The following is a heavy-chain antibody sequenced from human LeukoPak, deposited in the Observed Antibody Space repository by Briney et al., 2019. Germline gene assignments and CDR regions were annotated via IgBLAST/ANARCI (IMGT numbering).Heavy chain of an antibody. CDR3: AKGYCSNWYHYYMDV. J-gene: IGHJ6*03. Sequence: GRSLRLSCAASGFTFSNYGMHWVRQAPGKGLEWVAFIRYDGSNEYYADSVKGRFTFCRDNSKNMLYLQMNSLRAEDTAVYYCAKGYCSNWYHYYMDVWGKGSTVTVSS. D-gene: IGHD6-13*01. V-gene: IGHV3-30*02. CDR1: GFTFSNYG. CDR2: IRYDGSNE.